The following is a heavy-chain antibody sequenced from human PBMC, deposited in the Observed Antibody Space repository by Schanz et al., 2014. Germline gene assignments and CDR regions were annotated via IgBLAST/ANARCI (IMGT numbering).Heavy chain of an antibody. CDR3: ARDRLECGAECYSVEVFEI. D-gene: IGHD2-21*01. J-gene: IGHJ4*02. Sequence: QVQLVQSGAEVKKPGSSVKVSCKASGGTFSSYSISWVRQAPGQGLEWMGRIIPILGIANYAQKFQGRVTNTADKSTTTAYMELSGLRSEDTAVYYCARDRLECGAECYSVEVFEIWGQGTLVIVSA. V-gene: IGHV1-69*04. CDR2: IIPILGIA. CDR1: GGTFSSYS.